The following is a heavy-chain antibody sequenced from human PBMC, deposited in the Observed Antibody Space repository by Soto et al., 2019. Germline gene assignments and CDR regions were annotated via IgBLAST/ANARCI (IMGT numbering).Heavy chain of an antibody. V-gene: IGHV1-46*01. J-gene: IGHJ4*02. CDR1: ESTFTSYY. Sequence: XSVEVCCXWSESTFTSYYMHWVRQAPGQGLEWMGIINPSGGSTSYAQKFQGRVTMTRDTSTSTVYMELSSLRSEDTAVYYCARHRGQLELDAQFDDWGQGTLVTFSS. D-gene: IGHD1-1*01. CDR2: INPSGGST. CDR3: ARHRGQLELDAQFDD.